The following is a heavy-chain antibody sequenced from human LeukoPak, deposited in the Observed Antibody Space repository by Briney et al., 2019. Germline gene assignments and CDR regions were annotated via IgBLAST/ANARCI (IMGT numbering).Heavy chain of an antibody. CDR1: GFTVSSNY. CDR3: ARIQRQGDYLPMDY. V-gene: IGHV3-53*01. D-gene: IGHD4-17*01. J-gene: IGHJ4*02. CDR2: IYSGGST. Sequence: GGSLRLSCAASGFTVSSNYMSWVRQAPGKGLEWVSVIYSGGSTYYADSVKGRFTISRDNSKNTLYLQMNSLRAEDTAVYYCARIQRQGDYLPMDYWGQGTLVTVSS.